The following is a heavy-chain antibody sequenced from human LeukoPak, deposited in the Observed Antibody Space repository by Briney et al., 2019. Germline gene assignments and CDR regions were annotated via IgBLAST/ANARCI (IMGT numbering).Heavy chain of an antibody. Sequence: GASVKVSCKGSGYKFISYAMNWVRQAPGQGPEWMGWINTDTGNPTYARGFTGQYVFSVDTSVTTAHLQINSLRTEDTAVYYCARGGYYGGSGTYGFFDYWGQGSLVTVSS. CDR1: GYKFISYA. D-gene: IGHD3-10*01. V-gene: IGHV7-4-1*02. CDR2: INTDTGNP. CDR3: ARGGYYGGSGTYGFFDY. J-gene: IGHJ4*03.